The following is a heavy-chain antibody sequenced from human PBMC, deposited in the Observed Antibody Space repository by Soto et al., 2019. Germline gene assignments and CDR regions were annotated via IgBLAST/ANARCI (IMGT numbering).Heavy chain of an antibody. D-gene: IGHD2-21*01. CDR2: VTPDGRST. CDR3: TTLSLAVSYSAFDI. J-gene: IGHJ3*02. CDR1: GFSFSNYW. V-gene: IGHV3-74*01. Sequence: EVQLVESGGGLVQPGGSLRLSCAASGFSFSNYWVHWVRHAPGKGLVWVSRVTPDGRSTSYADSVKGRFTVSRDNAKNTVSLEMNSLRVEDTAVYYCTTLSLAVSYSAFDIWGQGTVIIVSS.